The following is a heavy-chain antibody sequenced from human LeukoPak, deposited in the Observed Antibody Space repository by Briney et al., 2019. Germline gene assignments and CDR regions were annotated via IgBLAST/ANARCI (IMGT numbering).Heavy chain of an antibody. CDR3: ARENANWADAFDI. V-gene: IGHV3-48*03. Sequence: GGSLRLSCAASGFTFSSYGLSWVRQAPGEGLEWVSYISSSGSTVYYADSVKGRFTISRDNAKNSLYLQMNSLRAEDTAVYYCARENANWADAFDIWGQGTMVTVPS. CDR1: GFTFSSYG. D-gene: IGHD7-27*01. CDR2: ISSSGSTV. J-gene: IGHJ3*02.